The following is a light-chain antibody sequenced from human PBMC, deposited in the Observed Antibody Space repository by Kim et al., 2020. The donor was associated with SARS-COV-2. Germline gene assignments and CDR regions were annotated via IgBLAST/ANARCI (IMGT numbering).Light chain of an antibody. CDR1: TSDIGSYDL. Sequence: QSALTQPASVSGSPGQSITISCTGTTSDIGSYDLVSWYQQYPNKAPKLIIFEVTNRPSGISDRFSGSKSGNTASLTISGLRAEDEADYYCSSYAGFSTLEVMFGGGTQLTVL. CDR3: SSYAGFSTLEVM. CDR2: EVT. J-gene: IGLJ3*02. V-gene: IGLV2-23*02.